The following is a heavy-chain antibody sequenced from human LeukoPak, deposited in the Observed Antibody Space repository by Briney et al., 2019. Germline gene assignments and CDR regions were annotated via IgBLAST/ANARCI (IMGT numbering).Heavy chain of an antibody. V-gene: IGHV3-74*01. CDR1: GFTFSSYW. D-gene: IGHD2-21*02. CDR2: INSDGSST. J-gene: IGHJ5*02. CDR3: AREPHIVVVTATRREYNWFDP. Sequence: PGGSLSLSCAASGFTFSSYWMHWVRQAPGKGLVWVSRINSDGSSTSYADSVKGRFTISRDNAKNTLYLQMNSLRAEDTAVYYCAREPHIVVVTATRREYNWFDPWGQRTLVTVSS.